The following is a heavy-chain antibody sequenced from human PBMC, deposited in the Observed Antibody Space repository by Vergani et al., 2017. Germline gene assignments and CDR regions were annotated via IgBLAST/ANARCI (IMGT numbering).Heavy chain of an antibody. CDR3: ARRSGYYYDSSGLTDFDY. CDR1: GYSFTSYR. V-gene: IGHV5-51*01. Sequence: EVQLVQSGAEVQKPGESLKISCKGSGYSFTSYRIGWVRQMPGKGLEWMGIIYPGDSDTRYSPSFQGQVTISADKSISTAYLQWSSLKASDTAMYYCARRSGYYYDSSGLTDFDYWGQGTLVTVSS. CDR2: IYPGDSDT. J-gene: IGHJ4*02. D-gene: IGHD3-22*01.